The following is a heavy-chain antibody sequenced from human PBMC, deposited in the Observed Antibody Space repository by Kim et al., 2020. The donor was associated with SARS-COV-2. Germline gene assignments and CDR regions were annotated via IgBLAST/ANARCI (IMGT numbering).Heavy chain of an antibody. CDR2: ISYTGST. J-gene: IGHJ6*02. Sequence: SETLSLTCTVSGGSISSYYWSWIRQPPGKGLEWIGCISYTGSTNYNPSLKSRVTTSVDTSRNQFSLRLTSVTAADTALYYCAREMEGHYGMDVWGQGTTVTVSS. CDR3: AREMEGHYGMDV. V-gene: IGHV4-59*01. D-gene: IGHD3-3*01. CDR1: GGSISSYY.